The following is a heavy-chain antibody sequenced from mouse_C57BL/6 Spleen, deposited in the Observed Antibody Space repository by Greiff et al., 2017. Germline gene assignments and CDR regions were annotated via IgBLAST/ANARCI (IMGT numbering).Heavy chain of an antibody. V-gene: IGHV5-6*02. CDR2: ISSGGSYT. J-gene: IGHJ4*01. D-gene: IGHD3-2*02. Sequence: EVKLVESGGDLVKPGGSLKLSCAASGFTFSSYGMSWVRQTPDKRLEWVATISSGGSYTYYPDSVKGRFTISRDNAKNTLYLQMSRLKSEDTAMYYCASKTAQATYAMGCWGHGASVTVSS. CDR1: GFTFSSYG. CDR3: ASKTAQATYAMGC.